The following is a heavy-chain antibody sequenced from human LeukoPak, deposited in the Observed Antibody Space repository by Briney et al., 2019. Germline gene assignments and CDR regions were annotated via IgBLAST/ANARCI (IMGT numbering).Heavy chain of an antibody. Sequence: GGSLRLSCAASGFTFSTYSMNWVRQAPGKGLEWVSSISTSSSYIYYADSVKGRFTISRDNAKNSLYLQMNSLRAEDTAVYYCARVAYYYYYMDVWGKGTTVTISS. CDR3: ARVAYYYYYMDV. CDR1: GFTFSTYS. J-gene: IGHJ6*03. V-gene: IGHV3-21*01. CDR2: ISTSSSYI.